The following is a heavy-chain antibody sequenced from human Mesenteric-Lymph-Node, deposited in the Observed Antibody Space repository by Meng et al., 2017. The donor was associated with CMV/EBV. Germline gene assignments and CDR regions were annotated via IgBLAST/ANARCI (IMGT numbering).Heavy chain of an antibody. J-gene: IGHJ4*02. CDR3: ARDYSSSWLDNAFDY. Sequence: SGCCFSSYNLHWVRQAQGQGQEWKGIINTNDSSTSYEQKFQERVTMTRDTSTRTVYMELSSLRFEDTAMYYCARDYSSSWLDNAFDYWGQGTLVTVSS. D-gene: IGHD6-13*01. CDR2: INTNDSST. V-gene: IGHV1-46*01. CDR1: GCCFSSYN.